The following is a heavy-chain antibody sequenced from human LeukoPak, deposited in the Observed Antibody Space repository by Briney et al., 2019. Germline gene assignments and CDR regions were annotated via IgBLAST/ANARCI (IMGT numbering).Heavy chain of an antibody. CDR1: GYTRIELS. D-gene: IGHD1-14*01. CDR2: IDPEDGET. J-gene: IGHJ4*02. CDR3: ATGTGCRSFDY. Sequence: ASVQDSCKVSGYTRIELSLHWVRQAPGKGLAGMGGIDPEDGETIYAQKFQCRVTMTEDTSTDTAYMELSSLRSEDTAVYYCATGTGCRSFDYWGQGTLVTVSS. V-gene: IGHV1-24*01.